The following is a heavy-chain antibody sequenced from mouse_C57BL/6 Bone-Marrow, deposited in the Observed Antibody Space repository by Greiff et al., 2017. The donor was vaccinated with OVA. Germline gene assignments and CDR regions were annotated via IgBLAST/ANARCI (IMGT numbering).Heavy chain of an antibody. CDR2: IDPSDSYT. V-gene: IGHV1-69*01. Sequence: QVQLKQPGAELVMPGASVKLSCKASGYTFTSYWMHWVKQRPGQGLEWIGEIDPSDSYTNYNQKFKGKSTLTVDTSSSTAYMQLSSLTSDDSAVYFCTRGDWDYFYYWGQGTTLTVSS. CDR3: TRGDWDYFYY. D-gene: IGHD4-1*01. CDR1: GYTFTSYW. J-gene: IGHJ2*01.